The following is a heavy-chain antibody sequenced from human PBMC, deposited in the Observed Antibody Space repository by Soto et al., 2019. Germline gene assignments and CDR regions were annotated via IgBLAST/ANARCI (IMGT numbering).Heavy chain of an antibody. V-gene: IGHV1-18*01. CDR2: SSAYNGNT. CDR1: GYTFTSYG. CDR3: ATGDDILTGPKGYYYYYMDV. J-gene: IGHJ6*03. Sequence: ASVKVSCKASGYTFTSYGSIWVRQAPGQGLELMGWSSAYNGNTNYAQKLQGRVTMTTDTSTSTAYMELRSLRSDDTAVYYCATGDDILTGPKGYYYYYMDVWGKGTTVTVSS. D-gene: IGHD3-9*01.